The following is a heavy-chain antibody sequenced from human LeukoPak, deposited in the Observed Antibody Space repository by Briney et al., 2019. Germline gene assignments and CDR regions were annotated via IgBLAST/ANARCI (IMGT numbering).Heavy chain of an antibody. CDR3: AKGGHDYVWGSYRDPCDY. V-gene: IGHV3-23*01. Sequence: QPGGSLRLSCAASGFTFSSYAMSWVRQAPGKGLEWVSAISGSGGSTYYADSVKGRFTISRDNPKNTLYLQMNSLRAEDTAVYYCAKGGHDYVWGSYRDPCDYWGQGTLVTVSS. D-gene: IGHD3-16*02. CDR1: GFTFSSYA. J-gene: IGHJ4*02. CDR2: ISGSGGST.